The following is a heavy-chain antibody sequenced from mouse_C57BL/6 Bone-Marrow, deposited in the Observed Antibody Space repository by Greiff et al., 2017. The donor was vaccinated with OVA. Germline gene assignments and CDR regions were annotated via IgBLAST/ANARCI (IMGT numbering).Heavy chain of an antibody. CDR1: GYTFTSYW. CDR3: ARGWLPYAMDY. D-gene: IGHD2-3*01. J-gene: IGHJ4*01. Sequence: QVQLQQPGTELVKPGASVKLSCKASGYTFTSYWIHWVKQRPGQGLGWIGNINPRNGGTDYSEKFKSKATLTVDKSSSTAYMQLSSLSSEESAAYYCARGWLPYAMDYWGQGTSVTVSA. CDR2: INPRNGGT. V-gene: IGHV1-53*01.